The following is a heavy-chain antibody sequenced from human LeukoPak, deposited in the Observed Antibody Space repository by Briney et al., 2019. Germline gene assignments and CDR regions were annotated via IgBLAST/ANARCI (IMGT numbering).Heavy chain of an antibody. CDR3: ARDQKEGHYYDSSGSIDY. D-gene: IGHD3-22*01. CDR1: GFTFSSYA. Sequence: GRSLRLSCAASGFTFSSYAMHWVRQAPGKGLEWMAVISYDGSNKYYADSVKGRFTISRDNSKNTLYLQMNSLRAEDTAVYYCARDQKEGHYYDSSGSIDYWGQGTLVTVSS. CDR2: ISYDGSNK. V-gene: IGHV3-30-3*01. J-gene: IGHJ4*02.